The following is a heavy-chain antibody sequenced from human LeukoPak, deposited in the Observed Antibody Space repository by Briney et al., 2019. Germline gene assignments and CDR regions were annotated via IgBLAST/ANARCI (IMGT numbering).Heavy chain of an antibody. CDR2: IYSAGST. CDR3: ARRAGAYTHPYDY. J-gene: IGHJ4*02. Sequence: GGSLRLSCAASGFTFSSYGMHWVRQAPGKGLEWVSFIYSAGSTHYSDSVKGRFTISIDNSKNTLYLQMNSLRAEDTAVYYCARRAGAYTHPYDYWGQGTLVTVS. V-gene: IGHV3-53*01. CDR1: GFTFSSYG. D-gene: IGHD3-16*01.